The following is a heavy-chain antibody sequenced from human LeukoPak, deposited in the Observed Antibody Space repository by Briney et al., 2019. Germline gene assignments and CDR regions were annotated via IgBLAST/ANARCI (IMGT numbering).Heavy chain of an antibody. V-gene: IGHV4-61*02. CDR3: ARSITMVRGVILANWFDP. CDR2: IYTSGST. Sequence: SETLSLTCTVSGGSISSGSYYWSWIRQPAGKGLEWIGRIYTSGSTNYNPSLKSRVTISVDTSKNQFSPKLSSVTAADTAVYYCARSITMVRGVILANWFDPWGQGTLVTVSS. J-gene: IGHJ5*02. D-gene: IGHD3-10*01. CDR1: GGSISSGSYY.